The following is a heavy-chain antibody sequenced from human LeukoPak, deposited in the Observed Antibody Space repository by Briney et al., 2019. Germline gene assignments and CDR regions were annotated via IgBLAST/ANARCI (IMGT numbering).Heavy chain of an antibody. V-gene: IGHV1-69*13. J-gene: IGHJ4*02. CDR1: GGTFSSYA. D-gene: IGHD5-18*01. CDR2: IIPIFGTA. Sequence: ASVKVSCKASGGTFSSYAISWVRQAPGQGLEWMGGIIPIFGTANYAQKFQGRVTITADESTSTAYMELSSLRSEDTAVYYCAREGSGDTAIHFWGQETLVTVSS. CDR3: AREGSGDTAIHF.